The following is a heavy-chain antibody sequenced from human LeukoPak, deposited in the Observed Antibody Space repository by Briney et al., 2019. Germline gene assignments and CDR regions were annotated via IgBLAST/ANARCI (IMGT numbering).Heavy chain of an antibody. D-gene: IGHD1-1*01. V-gene: IGHV3-23*01. CDR1: GFTFSSYA. J-gene: IGHJ4*02. CDR3: AKMEGNSPYLQPYFDY. Sequence: GGSLRLSCAASGFTFSSYAMSWVRQAPGKGLEWVSAISGSGGSTYYADSVKGRFTISRDNSKNTLYLQMNSLRAEDTAVYYCAKMEGNSPYLQPYFDYWGQGTLVTVSS. CDR2: ISGSGGST.